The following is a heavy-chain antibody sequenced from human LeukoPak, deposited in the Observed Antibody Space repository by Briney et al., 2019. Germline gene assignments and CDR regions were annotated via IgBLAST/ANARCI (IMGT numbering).Heavy chain of an antibody. V-gene: IGHV4-39*07. CDR3: ARVLTHGYSSSWYGRERGYYFDY. CDR1: GGSISSSSYY. Sequence: SETLSLTCTVSGGSISSSSYYWGWIRQPPGKGLEWIGSIYYSGSTYYNPSLKSQVTISVDTSKNQFSLKLSSVTAADTAVYYCARVLTHGYSSSWYGRERGYYFDYWGQGTLVTVSS. CDR2: IYYSGST. D-gene: IGHD6-13*01. J-gene: IGHJ4*02.